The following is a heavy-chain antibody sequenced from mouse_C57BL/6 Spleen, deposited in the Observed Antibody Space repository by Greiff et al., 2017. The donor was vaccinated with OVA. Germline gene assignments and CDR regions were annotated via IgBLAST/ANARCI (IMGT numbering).Heavy chain of an antibody. V-gene: IGHV5-6*01. J-gene: IGHJ2*01. CDR3: AREGGTGTYYFDY. D-gene: IGHD4-1*01. CDR2: ISSGGSYT. Sequence: EVKLMESGGDLVKPGGSLKLSCAASGFTFSSYGMSWVRQTPDKRLEWVATISSGGSYTYYPDSVKGRFTISRDNAKNTLYLQMSSLKSEDTAMYYCAREGGTGTYYFDYWGQGTTLTVSS. CDR1: GFTFSSYG.